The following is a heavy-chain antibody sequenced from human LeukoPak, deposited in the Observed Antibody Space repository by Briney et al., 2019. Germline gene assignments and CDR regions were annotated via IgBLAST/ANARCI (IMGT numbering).Heavy chain of an antibody. CDR3: ARSSSELYYYYGMDV. CDR2: ISSSSSTI. Sequence: GGSLRLSCAASGFTFSSYSMNWVRQAPGKGLEWVSYISSSSSTIYYADSVKGRFTISRDNAKNSLYLQMNSLRAEDTAVYYCARSSSELYYYYGMDVWGQGTTVTVSS. J-gene: IGHJ6*02. CDR1: GFTFSSYS. D-gene: IGHD1-7*01. V-gene: IGHV3-48*04.